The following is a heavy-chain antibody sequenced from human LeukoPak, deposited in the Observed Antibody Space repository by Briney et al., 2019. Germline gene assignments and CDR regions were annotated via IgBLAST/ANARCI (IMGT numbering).Heavy chain of an antibody. CDR2: MNPNSGNT. J-gene: IGHJ3*02. D-gene: IGHD6-19*01. CDR3: ARDLYSSGWADAFDI. Sequence: ASVKVSCKASGYTFTSYDINWVRQATGQGLEWMGWMNPNSGNTNYAQKFQGRVTMTRDTSISTAYMELSRLRSDDTAVYYCARDLYSSGWADAFDIWGQGTMVTVSS. CDR1: GYTFTSYD. V-gene: IGHV1-8*01.